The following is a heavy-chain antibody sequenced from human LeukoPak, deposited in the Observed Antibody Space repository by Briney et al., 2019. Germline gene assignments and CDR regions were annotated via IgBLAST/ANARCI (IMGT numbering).Heavy chain of an antibody. V-gene: IGHV3-23*01. CDR2: ISVTGGTT. CDR1: GFTFSSYD. CDR3: AKSRFLES. Sequence: AGGSLRLSCAASGFTFSSYDMSWVRQAPGKGLEWVSVISVTGGTTYYADSVKGRFTISRDNYKNTLDLQMNSLRAEDTAVYYCAKSRFLESWGQGTLVTVSS. D-gene: IGHD3-3*01. J-gene: IGHJ4*02.